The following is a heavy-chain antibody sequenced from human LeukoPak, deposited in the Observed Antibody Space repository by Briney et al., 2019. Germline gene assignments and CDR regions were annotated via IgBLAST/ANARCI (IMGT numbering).Heavy chain of an antibody. CDR2: ISWNSGSI. D-gene: IGHD6-13*01. CDR3: AKARGIAAPEPLFDY. Sequence: PGRSLRLPCAASGFTFDDYAMHWVRQAPGKGLEWVSGISWNSGSIGYADSVKGRFTISRDNAKNSLYLQMNSLRAEDTALYYCAKARGIAAPEPLFDYWGQGTLVTVSS. J-gene: IGHJ4*02. CDR1: GFTFDDYA. V-gene: IGHV3-9*01.